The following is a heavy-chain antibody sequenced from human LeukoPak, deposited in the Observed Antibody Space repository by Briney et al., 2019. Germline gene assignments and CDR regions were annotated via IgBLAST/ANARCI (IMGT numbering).Heavy chain of an antibody. CDR2: IFPGDSDT. CDR1: GNSITTYW. D-gene: IGHD3-16*01. CDR3: ATYFAGAETFDI. V-gene: IGHV5-51*01. Sequence: GESLKISCKASGNSITTYWIGWVRQQPGKGLEWMGLIFPGDSDTKYSPSFQGQVTISADKSINTAYLQWSSLKASDTAMYYCATYFAGAETFDIWGQGTMVTVSS. J-gene: IGHJ3*02.